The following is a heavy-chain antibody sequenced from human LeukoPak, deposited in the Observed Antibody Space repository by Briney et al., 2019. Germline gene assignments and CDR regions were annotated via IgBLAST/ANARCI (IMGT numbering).Heavy chain of an antibody. Sequence: GGSLRLSCAASGFTFSSYAMSWVRQAPGKGLEWVSAISGSGGSTYYADSVKGRFTISRDNSKNTLYLQMNSLRAEDTAVYYCAKGERYDIFHNPNYFDYWGQGTLVTVSS. J-gene: IGHJ4*02. CDR2: ISGSGGST. V-gene: IGHV3-23*01. CDR1: GFTFSSYA. D-gene: IGHD3-9*01. CDR3: AKGERYDIFHNPNYFDY.